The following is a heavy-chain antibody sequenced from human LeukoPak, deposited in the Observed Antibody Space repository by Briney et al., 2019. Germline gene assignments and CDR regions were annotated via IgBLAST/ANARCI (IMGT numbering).Heavy chain of an antibody. Sequence: GGSLRLSCAACGFTFSTYSMNWVRQAPGKGLEGVSYINSNSRNIYYADSVKGRFTISRDSAKTSLYLQMNSLRTEDAAVYYCARGPAGSGSYYDYWSQGTLVTLSS. CDR3: ARGPAGSGSYYDY. CDR2: INSNSRNI. CDR1: GFTFSTYS. V-gene: IGHV3-21*01. D-gene: IGHD3-10*01. J-gene: IGHJ4*02.